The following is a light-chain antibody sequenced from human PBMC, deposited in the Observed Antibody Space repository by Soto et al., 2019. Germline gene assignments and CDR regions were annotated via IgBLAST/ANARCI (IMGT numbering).Light chain of an antibody. CDR3: SSYTSSSTV. V-gene: IGLV2-14*01. J-gene: IGLJ2*01. Sequence: SALTQPASVSGSPGQSITISCTGTSSDVGGYNYVSWYQQHPGKAPKLMIYEVSNRPSGVSNRSSGSKSGNTASLTISGLQAEDEADYYCSSYTSSSTVFGGGTKVTVL. CDR1: SSDVGGYNY. CDR2: EVS.